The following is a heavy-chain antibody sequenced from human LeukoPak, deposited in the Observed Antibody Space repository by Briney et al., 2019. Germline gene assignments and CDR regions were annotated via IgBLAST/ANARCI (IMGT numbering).Heavy chain of an antibody. CDR2: IYTSGST. J-gene: IGHJ5*02. CDR1: GGSISSYY. V-gene: IGHV4-4*07. CDR3: ARVGDYVWGSYRSNWFDP. D-gene: IGHD3-16*02. Sequence: SETLSLTCTVSGGSISSYYWSWIRQPAGKGLEWIGRIYTSGSTNYSPSLKSRVTMSVDTSKNQFSLKLSSVTAADTAVYYCARVGDYVWGSYRSNWFDPWGQGTLVTVSS.